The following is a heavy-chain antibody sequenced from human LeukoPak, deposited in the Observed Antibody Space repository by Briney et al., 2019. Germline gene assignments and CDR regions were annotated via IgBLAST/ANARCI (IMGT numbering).Heavy chain of an antibody. Sequence: GGSLRLSCAASGFTVSSNYMSWVRQAPGKGLEWVSVIYGGGSTYYADSVKGRFTISRDNSKNTLYLQMNSLRAEDTAVYYCARGFLGVVTYDYWGQGTLVTVSS. J-gene: IGHJ4*02. CDR2: IYGGGST. CDR3: ARGFLGVVTYDY. CDR1: GFTVSSNY. V-gene: IGHV3-53*01. D-gene: IGHD3-3*01.